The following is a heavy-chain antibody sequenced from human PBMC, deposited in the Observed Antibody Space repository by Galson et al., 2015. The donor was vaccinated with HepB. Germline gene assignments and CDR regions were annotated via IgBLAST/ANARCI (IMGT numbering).Heavy chain of an antibody. J-gene: IGHJ6*02. V-gene: IGHV3-23*01. CDR3: AKGGRGIVVVSPNYYYGMDV. CDR1: GFSVGCYA. Sequence: SLRLACAASGFSVGCYAMSWARQAPGEGLEWVSAISGSGGSTYYADSVKGRFNIPRDNSKSTLYLQINSLRAEDTAVYYCAKGGRGIVVVSPNYYYGMDVWGQGTAVTVSS. D-gene: IGHD2-2*01. CDR2: ISGSGGST.